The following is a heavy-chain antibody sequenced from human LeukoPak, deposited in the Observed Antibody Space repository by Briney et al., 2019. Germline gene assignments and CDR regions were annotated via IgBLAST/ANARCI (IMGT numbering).Heavy chain of an antibody. CDR3: ARGYYGHDWFDP. CDR2: MNPNSGNT. Sequence: ASVKVSCKASGYTFTSYDINWVRQATGQGLEWMGWMNPNSGNTGYAQKFQGRVTMTRNTSISTAYMELSSLRSEDTAVYYCARGYYGHDWFDPWGQGTLVTVSS. D-gene: IGHD1-26*01. CDR1: GYTFTSYD. J-gene: IGHJ5*02. V-gene: IGHV1-8*01.